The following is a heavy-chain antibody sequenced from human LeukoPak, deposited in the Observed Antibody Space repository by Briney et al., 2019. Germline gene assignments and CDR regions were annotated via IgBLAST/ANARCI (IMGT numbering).Heavy chain of an antibody. V-gene: IGHV3-74*01. CDR1: GFTFSSYW. D-gene: IGHD4-11*01. CDR3: AKDHTVTTDVTYYYYGMDV. J-gene: IGHJ6*02. Sequence: QPGGSLRLSCAASGFTFSSYWMNWVRQAPGKGLVWVSRIASDGSSTTYADSVKGRFSISRDNAKNTLYLQMNSLRAEDTAVYYCAKDHTVTTDVTYYYYGMDVWGQGTTVTVSS. CDR2: IASDGSST.